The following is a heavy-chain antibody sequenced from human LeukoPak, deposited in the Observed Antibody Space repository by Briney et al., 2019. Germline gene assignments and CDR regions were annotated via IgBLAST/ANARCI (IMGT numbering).Heavy chain of an antibody. D-gene: IGHD3-22*01. CDR3: AREVITKSSGYYYVPPAIDY. J-gene: IGHJ4*02. V-gene: IGHV3-30-3*01. Sequence: GGSLRLSCAASGFTFSSYAMHWVRQAPGKGLEWVAVISYDGSNKYYAGSVKGRFTISRDNSKNTLYLQMNSLRAEDTAVYYCAREVITKSSGYYYVPPAIDYWGQGTLVTVSS. CDR2: ISYDGSNK. CDR1: GFTFSSYA.